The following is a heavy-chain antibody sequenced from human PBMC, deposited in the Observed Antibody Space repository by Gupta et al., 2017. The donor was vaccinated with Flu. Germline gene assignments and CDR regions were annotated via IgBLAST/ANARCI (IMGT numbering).Heavy chain of an antibody. CDR3: TCHPTYYYDSSGYPDF. CDR2: IRSMSDGGIM. D-gene: IGHD3-22*01. J-gene: IGHJ4*02. Sequence: EVQLVESGGGLVKPGESLRVSCAASGFTFNNAWMGWVRQAPGKGLEWVGRIRSMSDGGIMDYAAPVKGRFIISRDDSKNTLFLQMNSLKTEDTAVYYCTCHPTYYYDSSGYPDFWGQGTLVTVSS. CDR1: GFTFNNAW. V-gene: IGHV3-15*01.